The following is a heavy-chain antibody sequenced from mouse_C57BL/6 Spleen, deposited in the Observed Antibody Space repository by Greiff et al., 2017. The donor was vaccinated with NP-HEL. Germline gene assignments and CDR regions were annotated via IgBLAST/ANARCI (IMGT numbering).Heavy chain of an antibody. V-gene: IGHV5-4*03. Sequence: EVKLQESGGGLVKPGGSLKLSCAASGFTFSSYAMSWVRQTPEKRLEWVATISDGGSYTYYPDNVKGRFTISRDNAKNNLYLQMSHLKSEDTAMYYCASTTRDAMDYWGQGTSVTVSS. J-gene: IGHJ4*01. CDR1: GFTFSSYA. CDR2: ISDGGSYT. D-gene: IGHD1-1*01. CDR3: ASTTRDAMDY.